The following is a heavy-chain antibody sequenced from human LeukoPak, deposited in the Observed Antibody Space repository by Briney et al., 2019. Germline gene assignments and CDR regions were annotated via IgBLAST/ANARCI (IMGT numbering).Heavy chain of an antibody. D-gene: IGHD3-9*01. V-gene: IGHV4-59*01. Sequence: SETLSLTCTVSGGSISSYYWSWIRQPPGKGLEWIGYIYYSGSTNYNPSLKSRVTISVDTSKNQFSLKLSSVTAADTAVYYCARADHYDMYYYMDVWGKGTTVTVSS. CDR1: GGSISSYY. J-gene: IGHJ6*03. CDR2: IYYSGST. CDR3: ARADHYDMYYYMDV.